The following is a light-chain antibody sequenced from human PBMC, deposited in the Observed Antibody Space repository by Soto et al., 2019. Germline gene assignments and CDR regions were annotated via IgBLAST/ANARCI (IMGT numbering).Light chain of an antibody. V-gene: IGKV1-5*03. CDR1: QSISSW. Sequence: DIQMTQSPSTLSASVGDRVTITCRASQSISSWLAWYQQEPGKAPKLLIYKASSLESGVPSRFSGSGSGTEFTLTISSMQPDDFAPYYCQQYNSYAWTFGQGTKVAIK. J-gene: IGKJ1*01. CDR2: KAS. CDR3: QQYNSYAWT.